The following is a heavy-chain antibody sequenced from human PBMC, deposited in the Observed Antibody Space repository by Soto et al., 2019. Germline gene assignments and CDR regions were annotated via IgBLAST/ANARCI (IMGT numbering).Heavy chain of an antibody. CDR2: MNPNSGNT. D-gene: IGHD3-16*02. Sequence: QVQLVQSGAEVKKPGASVKVSCKASGYTFTSYDINWVRQATGQGLEWMGWMNPNSGNTGYAQKFQGRVTMTRNTSISTAYMELSSLRSEDTAVYYCARGQMITFGGVIDSVGYWGQGTLVTVSS. V-gene: IGHV1-8*01. J-gene: IGHJ4*02. CDR3: ARGQMITFGGVIDSVGY. CDR1: GYTFTSYD.